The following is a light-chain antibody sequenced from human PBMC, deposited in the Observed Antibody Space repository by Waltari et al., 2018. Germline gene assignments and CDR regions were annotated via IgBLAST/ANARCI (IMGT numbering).Light chain of an antibody. CDR3: QVWDSSSDHP. V-gene: IGLV3-21*04. J-gene: IGLJ2*01. CDR1: KIGRYS. Sequence: SYALIQPPSVSVAPGATASSTCGGNKIGRYSVHWYQQKPVQAPVLVIYYSTDRPSGIPERFSGSNSGNTATLTINRVEAGDEADYYCQVWDSSSDHPFGGGTKLTVL. CDR2: YST.